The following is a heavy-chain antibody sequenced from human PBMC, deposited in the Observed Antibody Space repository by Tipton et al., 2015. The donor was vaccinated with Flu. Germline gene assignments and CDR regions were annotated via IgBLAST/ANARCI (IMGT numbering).Heavy chain of an antibody. Sequence: TLSITCTVSGGFITSGSYYWSWIRQSAGKGLEWIGRIYTTGSTNYNPSLRSRVTISGDTSKNQFSLQLNSVTAEDTAVYYCARSPSYSGSGIYPYYFDDWGQGTLVTVSS. J-gene: IGHJ4*02. CDR1: GGFITSGSYY. D-gene: IGHD3-10*01. V-gene: IGHV4-61*02. CDR3: ARSPSYSGSGIYPYYFDD. CDR2: IYTTGST.